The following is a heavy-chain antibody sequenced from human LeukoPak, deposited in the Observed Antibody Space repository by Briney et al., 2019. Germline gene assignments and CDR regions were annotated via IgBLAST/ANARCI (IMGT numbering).Heavy chain of an antibody. J-gene: IGHJ4*02. CDR1: GFSFSDNY. D-gene: IGHD6-19*01. Sequence: GGSLRLSCAVSGFSFSDNYMSWIRQAPGQGLEWVSHISSSGSNTNYADSLKGRFTISRDNAKNSMYLQMTSLRAEDTAVYYCARSRGAGPGAYFDYWGQGTLVTVSS. V-gene: IGHV3-11*03. CDR2: ISSSGSNT. CDR3: ARSRGAGPGAYFDY.